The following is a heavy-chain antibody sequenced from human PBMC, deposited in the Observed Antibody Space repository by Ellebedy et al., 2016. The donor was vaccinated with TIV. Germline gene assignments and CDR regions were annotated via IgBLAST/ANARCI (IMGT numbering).Heavy chain of an antibody. V-gene: IGHV3-7*01. CDR2: IRQDGDEK. Sequence: PGGSLRLSCAASEFSFRSYWMAWVRQAPGKGLEWVANIRQDGDEKKYVDSVKGRFTISRDNAKNSLFLQMNSLRVEDTAVYYCARRASYGDYAVQVNPWFDPWGQGTLVTVSS. D-gene: IGHD4-17*01. CDR1: EFSFRSYW. J-gene: IGHJ5*02. CDR3: ARRASYGDYAVQVNPWFDP.